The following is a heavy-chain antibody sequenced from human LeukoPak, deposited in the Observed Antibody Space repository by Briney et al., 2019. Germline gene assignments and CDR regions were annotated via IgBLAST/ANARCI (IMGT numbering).Heavy chain of an antibody. V-gene: IGHV5-51*03. Sequence: GASLKISCKGSGYSFTSYWIGWVRQMPGKGLEWMGIIDPGDSDTRYSPSFHGQVTISADKSISTAYLPWSSLKASDSALSYCPIRGWAAAGTNWGQGTLVSVSS. CDR2: IDPGDSDT. J-gene: IGHJ4*02. CDR1: GYSFTSYW. D-gene: IGHD6-13*01. CDR3: PIRGWAAAGTN.